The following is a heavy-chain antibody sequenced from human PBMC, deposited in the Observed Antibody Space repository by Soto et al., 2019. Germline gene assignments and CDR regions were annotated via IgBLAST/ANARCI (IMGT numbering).Heavy chain of an antibody. V-gene: IGHV3-23*01. J-gene: IGHJ5*02. CDR3: AKVYSVYDTLNWFDP. Sequence: GGSLSLPCAASGFTFSSYAISWVPQAPGKGLEWGSAISGSGGSKYYADSVKGRFTISRDNAKNTLYLQMNSLRAEDTAVYYCAKVYSVYDTLNWFDPWGQGTLVTVSS. D-gene: IGHD5-12*01. CDR1: GFTFSSYA. CDR2: ISGSGGSK.